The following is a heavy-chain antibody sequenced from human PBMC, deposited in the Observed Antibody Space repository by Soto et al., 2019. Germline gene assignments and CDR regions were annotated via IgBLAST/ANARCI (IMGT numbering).Heavy chain of an antibody. D-gene: IGHD4-17*01. CDR3: ARDLRLDY. V-gene: IGHV4-59*01. J-gene: IGHJ4*02. CDR2: IYYSGST. CDR1: GGSIISYY. Sequence: TSETLSLTCTVSGGSIISYYWSWIRQPPGKGLEWIGYIYYSGSTNSNPSLKSRVTISVDTSKNQFSLKLSSVTAADTAVYYCARDLRLDYWGQGTLVTVSS.